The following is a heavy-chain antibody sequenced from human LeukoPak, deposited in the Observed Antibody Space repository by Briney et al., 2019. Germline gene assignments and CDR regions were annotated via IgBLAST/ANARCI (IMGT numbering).Heavy chain of an antibody. Sequence: SETLSLTCSLSGVAISDYFWSWIRQPAGRDLEWIGRISTTGSTYFNPSLQSRVRMSVDSSKTHFSLRLSSVTAADTAVYYCARSPSTIGWNWGYYFDFWGQGHLVTFSS. CDR1: GVAISDYF. V-gene: IGHV4-4*07. CDR2: ISTTGST. D-gene: IGHD1-7*01. CDR3: ARSPSTIGWNWGYYFDF. J-gene: IGHJ4*02.